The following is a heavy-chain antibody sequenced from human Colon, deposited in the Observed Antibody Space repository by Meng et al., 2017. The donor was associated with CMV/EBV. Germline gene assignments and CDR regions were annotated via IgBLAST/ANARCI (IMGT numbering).Heavy chain of an antibody. CDR3: ARLRSSTSSCMDV. Sequence: SETLSLTCTVSGGSISSYYWSWIRQPPGEGLEWIGNIYYSGSTNYNPSLKSRVTISIGTSKNQFSLKLNSVTAADAAVYYCARLRSSTSSCMDVWGQGTTVTVSS. D-gene: IGHD2-2*01. V-gene: IGHV4-59*01. CDR1: GGSISSYY. J-gene: IGHJ6*02. CDR2: IYYSGST.